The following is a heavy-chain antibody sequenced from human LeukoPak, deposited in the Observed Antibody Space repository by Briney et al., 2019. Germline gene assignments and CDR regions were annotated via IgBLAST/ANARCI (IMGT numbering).Heavy chain of an antibody. D-gene: IGHD6-13*01. Sequence: PSETLSLTCTVSGGSISSGSYYWSWIRQPAGKGLEWIGRIYTSGSTNYNPSLKSRVTISVDTSKNQFSLKLSSVTAADTAVYYCARETYSSSWVFDYWGQGTLVTVSS. CDR1: GGSISSGSYY. J-gene: IGHJ4*02. CDR3: ARETYSSSWVFDY. CDR2: IYTSGST. V-gene: IGHV4-61*02.